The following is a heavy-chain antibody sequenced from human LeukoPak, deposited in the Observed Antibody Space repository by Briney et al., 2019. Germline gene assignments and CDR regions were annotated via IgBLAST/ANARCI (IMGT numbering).Heavy chain of an antibody. CDR3: ARAEYYYDSSGYSPTDY. J-gene: IGHJ4*02. CDR1: GFTFSDYY. V-gene: IGHV3-11*06. D-gene: IGHD3-22*01. CDR2: ISSSSSYT. Sequence: GGSLRLSCAASGFTFSDYYMSWIRQAPGKGLEWVSYISSSSSYTNYADSVKGRFTISRDNAKNSLYLQMNSLRAEDTAVYYCARAEYYYDSSGYSPTDYWGQGTQVTVSS.